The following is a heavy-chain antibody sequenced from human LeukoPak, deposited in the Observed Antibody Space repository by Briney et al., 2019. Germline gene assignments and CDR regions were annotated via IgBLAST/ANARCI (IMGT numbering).Heavy chain of an antibody. CDR3: ASQGYYYDSSGYTDY. CDR2: IYHSGST. CDR1: GYSISSGYY. J-gene: IGHJ4*01. Sequence: SETLSLTCTVSGYSISSGYYWGWIRQPPGKGLEWIGSIYHSGSTYYNPSLKSRVTISVDTSKNQFSLKLSSVTAADTAVYYCASQGYYYDSSGYTDYWGPGILVTVSS. D-gene: IGHD3-22*01. V-gene: IGHV4-38-2*02.